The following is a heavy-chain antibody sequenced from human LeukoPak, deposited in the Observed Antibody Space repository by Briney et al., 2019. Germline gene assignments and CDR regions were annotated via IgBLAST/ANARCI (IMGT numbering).Heavy chain of an antibody. Sequence: SVKVSCTASGGTFSSYAISWGRQAPGQGLEWMGGIITIFGTANYAQKFQGRVTITADESTSTAYMELSSLRSEDTAVYYCARESGYGLTYNWFDPWGQGTLVTVSS. CDR3: ARESGYGLTYNWFDP. D-gene: IGHD5-12*01. J-gene: IGHJ5*02. CDR1: GGTFSSYA. V-gene: IGHV1-69*13. CDR2: IITIFGTA.